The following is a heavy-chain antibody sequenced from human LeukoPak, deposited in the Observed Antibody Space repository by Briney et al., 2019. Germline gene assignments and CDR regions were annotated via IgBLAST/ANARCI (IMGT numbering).Heavy chain of an antibody. CDR3: VSFYETY. J-gene: IGHJ4*02. Sequence: GGSLRLSCAASGSTFSSYAMSWVRQAPGKGLVWVSHINSDGSWTSYADSVKGRFTISKDNAKNTVYLQMNNLRAEDTAVYYCVSFYETYWGRGTLVTVSS. CDR2: INSDGSWT. CDR1: GSTFSSYA. D-gene: IGHD2/OR15-2a*01. V-gene: IGHV3-74*01.